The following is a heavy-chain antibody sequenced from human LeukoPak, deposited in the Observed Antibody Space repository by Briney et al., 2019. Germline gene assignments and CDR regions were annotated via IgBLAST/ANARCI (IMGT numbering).Heavy chain of an antibody. J-gene: IGHJ4*02. V-gene: IGHV3-49*03. D-gene: IGHD3-22*01. CDR2: IRSKAYGGTT. CDR3: TRDLGGSGYYLEFDY. CDR1: GFTFGDYA. Sequence: GGSLRLSCTASGFTFGDYAMSWFRQAPGKGLEWVGFIRSKAYGGTTEYAASVKGRFTISRDDSKSIAYLQMNSLKTEDTAVYYCTRDLGGSGYYLEFDYWGQGTLVTVSS.